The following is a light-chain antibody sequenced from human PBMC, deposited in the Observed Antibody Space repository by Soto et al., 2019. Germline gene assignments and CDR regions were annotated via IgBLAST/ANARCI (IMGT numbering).Light chain of an antibody. CDR1: QGISNY. CDR2: AAS. CDR3: QKYNSAPRT. Sequence: DVQMTQAPSSLSASVGDRVTITCRASQGISNYLAWYQQKPGKVPKLLIYAASILQSGVPTRFSGSGSGTDFTLTIGSLQPEDVATYYCQKYNSAPRTFGGGTKVEIK. V-gene: IGKV1-27*01. J-gene: IGKJ4*01.